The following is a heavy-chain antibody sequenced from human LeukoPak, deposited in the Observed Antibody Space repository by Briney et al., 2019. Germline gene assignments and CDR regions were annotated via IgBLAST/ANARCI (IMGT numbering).Heavy chain of an antibody. J-gene: IGHJ4*02. CDR2: ISGSGGST. Sequence: GGSLRLSCAASGFTFSSYAMSWVRQAPGKGLEWVSAISGSGGSTYYADSVKGRFTISRDNSKNTLYLQMNSLRAEDTAVYYCARDRKTYYDIPYYFDYWGQGTLVTVSS. CDR3: ARDRKTYYDIPYYFDY. CDR1: GFTFSSYA. V-gene: IGHV3-23*01. D-gene: IGHD3-9*01.